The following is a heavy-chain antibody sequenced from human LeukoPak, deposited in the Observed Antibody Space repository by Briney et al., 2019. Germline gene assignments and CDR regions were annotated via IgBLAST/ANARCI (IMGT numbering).Heavy chain of an antibody. Sequence: PGGSLRLSCAASGFTSSSYGMHWVRQDPGKGLEWVAVISYDGSNKYYADSVKGRFTISRDNSKNTLYLQMNSLRAEDTAVYYCAKDFFRGRPMVRGVCYFDYWGQGTLVTVSS. J-gene: IGHJ4*02. D-gene: IGHD3-10*01. CDR2: ISYDGSNK. CDR1: GFTSSSYG. V-gene: IGHV3-30*18. CDR3: AKDFFRGRPMVRGVCYFDY.